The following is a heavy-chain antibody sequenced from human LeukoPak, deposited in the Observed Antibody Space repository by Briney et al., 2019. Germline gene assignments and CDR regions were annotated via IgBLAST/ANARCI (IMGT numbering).Heavy chain of an antibody. V-gene: IGHV1-2*02. J-gene: IGHJ6*02. CDR3: ARAHLHYCSSTSCYRLEYYYYGMDV. CDR2: INPNSGGT. Sequence: ASVKVSCKASGYTFTGYYMHWVRQAPGQGLEWMGWINPNSGGTNYAQKFQGRVTMTRDTFISTAYMELSRLRSDDTAVYYCARAHLHYCSSTSCYRLEYYYYGMDVWGQGTTVTVSS. CDR1: GYTFTGYY. D-gene: IGHD2-2*01.